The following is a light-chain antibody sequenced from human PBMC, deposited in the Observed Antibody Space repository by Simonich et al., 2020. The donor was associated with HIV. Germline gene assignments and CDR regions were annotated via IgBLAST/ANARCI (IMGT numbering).Light chain of an antibody. CDR3: QQYKSYSRT. CDR2: KAS. V-gene: IGKV1-5*03. CDR1: QIIRSW. J-gene: IGKJ1*01. Sequence: DIQMTQSPSTLSASVGDRVTITCRASQIIRSWLAWYQQKPGKAPKLLIYKASSLESGVPSRFSGSGSGTEFTLTISSLQPDDFATYYCQQYKSYSRTFGQGTKVEI.